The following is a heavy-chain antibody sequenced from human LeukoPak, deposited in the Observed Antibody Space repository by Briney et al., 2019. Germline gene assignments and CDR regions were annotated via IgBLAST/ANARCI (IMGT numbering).Heavy chain of an antibody. D-gene: IGHD3-22*01. CDR3: ARTGSQDSSGYYSSDY. CDR1: GFTFSSYS. V-gene: IGHV3-48*01. Sequence: GSLRLSCAASGFTFSSYSMTWVRQAPGKGLEWVSYISSSSSTIYYADSVKGRFTISRDNAKNSLYLQMNSLRAEDTAVYYCARTGSQDSSGYYSSDYWGQGTLVTVSS. CDR2: ISSSSSTI. J-gene: IGHJ4*02.